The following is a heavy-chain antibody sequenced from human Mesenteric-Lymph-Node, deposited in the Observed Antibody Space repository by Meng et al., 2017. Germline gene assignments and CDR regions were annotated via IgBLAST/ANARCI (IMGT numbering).Heavy chain of an antibody. D-gene: IGHD3-16*01. Sequence: SETLSLTCTVSGGSITSSRFRWSWIRQHPGKGLEWIGYIYYSGSTYYNPSLKSRVTISVDTSKNQFSLKLSSVTAADTAVYYCARGAFEYYFDYWGQGTLVTVSS. CDR1: GGSITSSRFR. CDR3: ARGAFEYYFDY. J-gene: IGHJ4*02. V-gene: IGHV4-31*03. CDR2: IYYSGST.